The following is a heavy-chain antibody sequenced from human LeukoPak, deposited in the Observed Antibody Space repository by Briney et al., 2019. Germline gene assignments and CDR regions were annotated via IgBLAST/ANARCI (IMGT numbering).Heavy chain of an antibody. CDR3: ARDRGITGTPFVY. J-gene: IGHJ4*02. V-gene: IGHV1-69*04. CDR2: IIPILGIA. D-gene: IGHD1-20*01. Sequence: SVKVSCRASVGTFSIYAISWVRQAPGQGLEWVGRIIPILGIANYAQKFQGRVTITADKSTSTAYMELSSLRSEDTAVYYCARDRGITGTPFVYWGQGTLVTVSS. CDR1: VGTFSIYA.